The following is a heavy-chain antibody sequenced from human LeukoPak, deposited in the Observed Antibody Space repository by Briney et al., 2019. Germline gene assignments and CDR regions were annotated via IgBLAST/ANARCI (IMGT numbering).Heavy chain of an antibody. CDR1: GFTFSSYG. CDR2: IWYDGSNK. V-gene: IGHV3-33*01. CDR3: ARGPPIAYCGGDCHYYFDY. Sequence: PGRSLRLYCAASGFTFSSYGMHWVRQAPGKGLEWVAVIWYDGSNKYYADSVKGRFTISRDNSKNTLYLQMNSLRAEDTAVYYCARGPPIAYCGGDCHYYFDYWGRGTLVTVSS. J-gene: IGHJ4*01. D-gene: IGHD2-21*02.